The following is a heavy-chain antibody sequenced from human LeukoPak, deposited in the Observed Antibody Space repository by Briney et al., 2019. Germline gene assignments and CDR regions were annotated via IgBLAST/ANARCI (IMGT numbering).Heavy chain of an antibody. CDR2: ISIDGSST. J-gene: IGHJ4*02. CDR1: GFSFSDYW. Sequence: GGSLRLSCAASGFSFSDYWMHWVRHVPGKGLLWVSRISIDGSSTIYADSVEGRFTISRDNAKNTLYLQMNSLRVEDTAVYYCVRQYTNKPIDYWGQGTLVAVSS. CDR3: VRQYTNKPIDY. V-gene: IGHV3-74*01. D-gene: IGHD2-8*01.